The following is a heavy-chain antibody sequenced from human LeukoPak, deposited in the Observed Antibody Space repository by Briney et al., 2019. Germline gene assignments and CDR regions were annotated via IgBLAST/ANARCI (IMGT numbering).Heavy chain of an antibody. CDR3: ARDFSSGATMWVDY. CDR1: GFTFTSYS. Sequence: PGGSLRLSCATSGFTFTSYSMNWVRQAPGKGLEWVSTISGGGGSTYYADSVKGRFTISRDNSKNTLYLQMNSLRAEDTAVYYCARDFSSGATMWVDYWGQGTLVTVSS. V-gene: IGHV3-23*01. J-gene: IGHJ4*02. D-gene: IGHD1-26*01. CDR2: ISGGGGST.